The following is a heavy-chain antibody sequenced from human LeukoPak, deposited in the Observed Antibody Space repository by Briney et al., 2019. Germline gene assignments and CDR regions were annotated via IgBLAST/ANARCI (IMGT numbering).Heavy chain of an antibody. D-gene: IGHD1-26*01. V-gene: IGHV3-30*04. CDR1: GFTFSSYA. J-gene: IGHJ3*02. CDR2: ISYDGSNK. CDR3: ARDPQRELLSSAFDI. Sequence: PGRSLRLSCAASGFTFSSYAMHWVRQAPGKGLEWVAVISYDGSNKYYADSVKGRFTISRDNSKNTLYLQMNSLRAEDTAVYYCARDPQRELLSSAFDIWGQGTMVTVSS.